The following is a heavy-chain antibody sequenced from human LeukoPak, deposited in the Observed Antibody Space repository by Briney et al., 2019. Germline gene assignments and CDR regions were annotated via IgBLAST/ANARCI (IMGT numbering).Heavy chain of an antibody. V-gene: IGHV3-23*01. CDR2: ICKSGDRT. CDR3: ARDIVGILYGLDV. D-gene: IGHD2-15*01. CDR1: GFTFSSYA. J-gene: IGHJ6*02. Sequence: GGSLRLSCAASGFTFSSYAVSWVRQAPGKGLEWVSSICKSGDRTYYADSVKGRFTISRDNSKNTLYLQMNSLRAEDTAVYYCARDIVGILYGLDVWGQGTTVTVSS.